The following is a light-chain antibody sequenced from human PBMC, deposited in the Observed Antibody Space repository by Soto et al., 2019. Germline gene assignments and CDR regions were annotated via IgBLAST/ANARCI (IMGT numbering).Light chain of an antibody. CDR3: QKYNSAPFT. CDR1: QGISNH. CDR2: AAP. V-gene: IGKV1-27*01. Sequence: DIQMTQSPSSLSAPVGARVTITCRASQGISNHLGWYRQKQGKVPELRIYAAPLLESGVPSRFSVSGSGTDFTLTISSLQPEDVATYYCQKYNSAPFTFGPGTKVHI. J-gene: IGKJ3*01.